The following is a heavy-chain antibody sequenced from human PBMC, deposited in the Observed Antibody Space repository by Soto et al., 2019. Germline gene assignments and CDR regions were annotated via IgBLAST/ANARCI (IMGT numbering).Heavy chain of an antibody. CDR1: GFSLTPSGVG. Sequence: QITLKESGPTLVKPTQTLTLTCTLSGFSLTPSGVGVGWIRQPPGKALEWLALVYWEDDKRYSPSLKSRLTITKNTSNKQVVLKITNMAPVDTAQYYGARSRDGNLYYFALWGQGTLVTVSS. CDR3: ARSRDGNLYYFAL. D-gene: IGHD3-10*01. J-gene: IGHJ4*02. CDR2: VYWEDDK. V-gene: IGHV2-5*02.